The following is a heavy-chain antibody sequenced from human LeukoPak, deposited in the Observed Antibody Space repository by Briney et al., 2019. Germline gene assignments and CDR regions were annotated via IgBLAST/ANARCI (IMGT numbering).Heavy chain of an antibody. V-gene: IGHV3-66*01. J-gene: IGHJ4*02. CDR2: IYSGGST. CDR1: GFTVSSNY. Sequence: GGSLRLPCAASGFTVSSNYMSWVRQAPGKGLEWVSVIYSGGSTYYADSVKGRFTISRDNSKNTLYLQMNSLRGEDTAVYYCAKDRGSGTSYNSDFDYWGQGTLVTVSS. CDR3: AKDRGSGTSYNSDFDY. D-gene: IGHD3-10*01.